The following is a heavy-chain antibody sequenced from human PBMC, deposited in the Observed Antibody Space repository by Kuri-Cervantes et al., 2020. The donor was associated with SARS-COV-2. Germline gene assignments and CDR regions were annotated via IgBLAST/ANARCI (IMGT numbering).Heavy chain of an antibody. V-gene: IGHV1-8*02. CDR1: GCSFSTYD. CDR2: LNPDTGNT. CDR3: ARDSGDWNPDGLDL. J-gene: IGHJ3*01. Sequence: ASVKVSCKASGCSFSTYDINWVRQAAGQGLEWMGWLNPDTGNTGNAKKFQGRVTMTTDTSINTAYMEVSSLSFEDTAIYYCARDSGDWNPDGLDLWGQGTLVTVSS. D-gene: IGHD1-1*01.